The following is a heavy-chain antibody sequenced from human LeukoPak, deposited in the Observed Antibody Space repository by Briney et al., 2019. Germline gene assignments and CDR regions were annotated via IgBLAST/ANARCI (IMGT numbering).Heavy chain of an antibody. V-gene: IGHV3-30*04. D-gene: IGHD3-16*01. Sequence: GRSLRLSCAASGFTFSNYAMLWARQAPGKGLEWVAVTSDDGSNEYYADSVKGRFTISRVNSKHTLYLQMSSLRAEDSALYYCARGGPPDYWGQGTLVTVSS. CDR3: ARGGPPDY. CDR1: GFTFSNYA. J-gene: IGHJ4*02. CDR2: TSDDGSNE.